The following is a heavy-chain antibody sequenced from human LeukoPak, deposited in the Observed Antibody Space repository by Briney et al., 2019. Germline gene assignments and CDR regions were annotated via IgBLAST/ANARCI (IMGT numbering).Heavy chain of an antibody. CDR1: GYTFTSYD. J-gene: IGHJ3*02. Sequence: ASVKVSCKASGYTFTSYDINWVRQATGQGLEWMRWINPSSGDTDYAQRFQGRVTMTRDTSISTAYMELNRLRSDDTAVYFCARDPLAAVDAFDIWGRGTMVTVSS. CDR2: INPSSGDT. CDR3: ARDPLAAVDAFDI. V-gene: IGHV1-2*02. D-gene: IGHD6-13*01.